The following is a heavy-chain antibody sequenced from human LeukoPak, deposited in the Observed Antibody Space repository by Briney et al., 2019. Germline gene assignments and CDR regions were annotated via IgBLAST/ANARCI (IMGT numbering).Heavy chain of an antibody. D-gene: IGHD3-10*01. V-gene: IGHV3-23*01. Sequence: PGGSLRLSCAASGFTFSNHAMSWVRQAPGKGLEWVSAISSSGGSTYYADSVKGRFTISRDNSKNTLYLQMNSLRAEDTAVYYCAKGLWFGESNLYYYYGMDVWGQGTTVTVSS. CDR2: ISSSGGST. CDR3: AKGLWFGESNLYYYYGMDV. J-gene: IGHJ6*02. CDR1: GFTFSNHA.